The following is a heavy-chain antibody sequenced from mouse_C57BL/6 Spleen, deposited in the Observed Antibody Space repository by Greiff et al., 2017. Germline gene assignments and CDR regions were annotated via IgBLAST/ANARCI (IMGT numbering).Heavy chain of an antibody. CDR1: GYTFTSYW. D-gene: IGHD1-1*01. CDR3: ARDYYDGSINWYFDV. V-gene: IGHV1-52*01. J-gene: IGHJ1*03. CDR2: IDPSDSET. Sequence: QVQLQQPGAELVRPGSSVKLSCKASGYTFTSYWMHWVKQRPIQGLEWIGNIDPSDSETHYNQKFKDKATLTVDKSSSTAYMQLSSLTSEDSAVYYCARDYYDGSINWYFDVWGTGTTVTVSS.